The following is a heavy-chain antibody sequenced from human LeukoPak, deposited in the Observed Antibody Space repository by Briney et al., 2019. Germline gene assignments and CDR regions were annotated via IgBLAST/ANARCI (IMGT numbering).Heavy chain of an antibody. CDR2: IKQDGSDK. V-gene: IGHV3-7*03. J-gene: IGHJ4*02. Sequence: GGSLRLSCATSGFTFSNNWMSWVRQAPGKGLEWVANIKQDGSDKYYVDSVKGRFTISRDNAKNSLYLQMNSLRVEDTALYYCAKEDYGSGSFVGGRPFDYWGQGTLVTVSS. D-gene: IGHD3-10*01. CDR3: AKEDYGSGSFVGGRPFDY. CDR1: GFTFSNNW.